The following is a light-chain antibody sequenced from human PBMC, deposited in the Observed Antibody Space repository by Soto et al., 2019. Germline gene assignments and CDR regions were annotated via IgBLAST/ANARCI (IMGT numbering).Light chain of an antibody. J-gene: IGLJ2*01. CDR2: EVS. V-gene: IGLV2-8*01. CDR3: SSFAGSDNVV. CDR1: SSDVGGYNS. Sequence: QSVLTQPPSASGSPGQSVTISCTGTSSDVGGYNSVSWYQQQPGKAPKLMIYEVSKRPSGVPVRFSGSKSGNTASLTVSGLQAEDEADYYCSSFAGSDNVVFGGGTKLTVL.